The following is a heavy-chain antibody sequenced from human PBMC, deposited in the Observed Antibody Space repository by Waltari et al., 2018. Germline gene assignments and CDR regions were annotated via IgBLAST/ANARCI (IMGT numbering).Heavy chain of an antibody. J-gene: IGHJ6*02. CDR3: ARGRGVGTYGMDV. Sequence: QVQLQQRGPGLLKPSWTLSLTCAVYGGSFVGYSRTWIRQPPGKGLEWIGEINHSGSTNYNPSLKSRVTIAVDTAKNQFSLKLSSVTAADTAVYYCARGRGVGTYGMDVWGQGTTVTVSS. D-gene: IGHD3-10*01. V-gene: IGHV4-34*01. CDR1: GGSFVGYS. CDR2: INHSGST.